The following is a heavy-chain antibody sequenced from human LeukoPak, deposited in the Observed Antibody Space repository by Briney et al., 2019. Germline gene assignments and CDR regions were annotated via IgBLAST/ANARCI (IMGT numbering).Heavy chain of an antibody. Sequence: GGSLRLSCAASGFTVSSNYMSWVRQAPGKGLVWVSRINSDGSSTSYADSVKGRFTISRDNAKNTLYLQMNSLRAEDTAVYYCARGFRLGLNYYYYYGMDVWGQGTTVTVSS. V-gene: IGHV3-74*01. CDR3: ARGFRLGLNYYYYYGMDV. CDR1: GFTVSSNY. CDR2: INSDGSST. J-gene: IGHJ6*02. D-gene: IGHD3-9*01.